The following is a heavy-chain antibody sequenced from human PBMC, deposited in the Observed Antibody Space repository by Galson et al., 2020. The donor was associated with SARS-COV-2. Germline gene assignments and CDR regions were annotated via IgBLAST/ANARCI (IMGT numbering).Heavy chain of an antibody. CDR2: IYYSGST. Sequence: SETLSLTCTVSGGSISSSSYYWGWIRQPPGKGLEWIGSIYYSGSTYYNPSLKSRVTISVDTSKNQFSLKLSSVTAADTAVYYCARRIRGLPFDYWGQGTRVTVSS. D-gene: IGHD2-21*01. V-gene: IGHV4-39*01. J-gene: IGHJ4*02. CDR3: ARRIRGLPFDY. CDR1: GGSISSSSYY.